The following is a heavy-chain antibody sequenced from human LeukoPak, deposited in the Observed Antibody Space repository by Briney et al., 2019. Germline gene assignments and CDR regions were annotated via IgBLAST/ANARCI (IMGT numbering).Heavy chain of an antibody. V-gene: IGHV1-18*01. D-gene: IGHD3-22*01. CDR1: GYTFTSYG. CDR3: ARGGPAPHRITLIVVASSTDAFDI. CDR2: ISAYNGDT. J-gene: IGHJ3*02. Sequence: ASVKVSCKASGYTFTSYGISWVRQAPGQGLEWMGWISAYNGDTNYAQKLQGRVTMTTDTSTSTAYMGLRSLRSDDTAVYYCARGGPAPHRITLIVVASSTDAFDIRGQGTMVTVSS.